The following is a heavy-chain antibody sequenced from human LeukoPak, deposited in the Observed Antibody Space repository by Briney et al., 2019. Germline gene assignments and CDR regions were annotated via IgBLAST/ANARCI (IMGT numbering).Heavy chain of an antibody. CDR2: INTKRGGP. CDR3: VRDVTAGGTNWFDP. CDR1: GYTFTPYY. J-gene: IGHJ5*02. Sequence: ASVKVSCKASGYTFTPYYIQSVRQAPRQKVEWVGWINTKRGGPNYTQKFHGRVTMTRDTSISTAYIWMSRVRAEDTPVCYCVRDVTAGGTNWFDPWGQGTLVTVSS. V-gene: IGHV1-2*02. D-gene: IGHD3-16*01.